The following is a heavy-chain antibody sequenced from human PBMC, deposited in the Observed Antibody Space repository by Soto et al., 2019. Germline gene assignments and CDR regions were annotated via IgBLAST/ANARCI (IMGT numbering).Heavy chain of an antibody. J-gene: IGHJ5*02. CDR3: AKDSDYHDILIGYYSRGT. D-gene: IGHD3-9*01. V-gene: IGHV3-23*01. Sequence: PGGSLRLSCVASGFTFSTYVMNWIRQAPGKGLEWVSTITDSGASTYYADSVKGRFTISRDNSKNTLYLQMNSLRAEDTAVYYCAKDSDYHDILIGYYSRGTWGQGALVTVSS. CDR1: GFTFSTYV. CDR2: ITDSGAST.